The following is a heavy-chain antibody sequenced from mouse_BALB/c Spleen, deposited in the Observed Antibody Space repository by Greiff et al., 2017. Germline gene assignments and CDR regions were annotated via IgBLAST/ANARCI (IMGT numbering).Heavy chain of an antibody. V-gene: IGHV5-6-5*01. CDR2: ISSGGST. CDR1: GFTFSSYA. CDR3: ARGRYGNYVFDY. Sequence: EVKLVESGGGLVKPGGSLKLSCAASGFTFSSYAMSWVRQTPEKRLEWVASISSGGSTYYPDSVKGRFTISRDNARNILYLQMSSLRSEDTAMYYCARGRYGNYVFDYWGQGTTLTVSS. D-gene: IGHD2-10*02. J-gene: IGHJ2*01.